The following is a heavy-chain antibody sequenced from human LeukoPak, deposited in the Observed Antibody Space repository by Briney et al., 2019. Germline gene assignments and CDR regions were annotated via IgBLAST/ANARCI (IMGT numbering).Heavy chain of an antibody. CDR2: ISYDGSSK. Sequence: GGSLRLSCAASGFTFSTYAMHWVRQAPGKGLEWVAVISYDGSSKYYADSVKGRFTISRDNSKNTLYLQMNSLRAEDTAVYYCAKGVYYYDSSGYAYPYWYFDLWGRGTLVTVSS. CDR3: AKGVYYYDSSGYAYPYWYFDL. CDR1: GFTFSTYA. J-gene: IGHJ2*01. V-gene: IGHV3-30*04. D-gene: IGHD3-22*01.